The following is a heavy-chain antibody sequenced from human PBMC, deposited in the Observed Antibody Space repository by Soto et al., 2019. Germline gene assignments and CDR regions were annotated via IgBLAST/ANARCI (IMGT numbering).Heavy chain of an antibody. CDR3: GSTITMLFLAHAY. V-gene: IGHV1-18*01. Sequence: ASVKVSCKASGYTFTNYPITWVRRAPGQGLEWMGWISAHSGDTKDAQKFQGRVTMTTDTSTSTAYLELRSLRSDATAVYYCGSTITMLFLAHAYWGQGTLVNVSS. CDR1: GYTFTNYP. J-gene: IGHJ4*02. CDR2: ISAHSGDT. D-gene: IGHD5-12*01.